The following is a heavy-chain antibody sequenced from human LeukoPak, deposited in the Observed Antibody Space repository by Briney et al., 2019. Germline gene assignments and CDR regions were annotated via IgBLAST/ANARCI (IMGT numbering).Heavy chain of an antibody. Sequence: GGSLRLSCAASGFTFSGYWMSWVRQAPGKGLEWVANIKQDGSEKYYVDSVKGRFTISRDNAKNSLYLQMNSLRAEDTAVYYCVRDLYRIVVVPHYFDYWDQGTLVTVSS. J-gene: IGHJ4*02. D-gene: IGHD3-22*01. CDR2: IKQDGSEK. CDR3: VRDLYRIVVVPHYFDY. CDR1: GFTFSGYW. V-gene: IGHV3-7*01.